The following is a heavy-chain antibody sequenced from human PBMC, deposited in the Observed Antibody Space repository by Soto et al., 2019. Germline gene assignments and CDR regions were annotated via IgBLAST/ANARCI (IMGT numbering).Heavy chain of an antibody. CDR2: IYYSGST. V-gene: IGHV4-39*01. J-gene: IGHJ5*02. Sequence: QLQLQESGPGLVKPSETLSLTCTVSGGSISSSSYYWGWIRQPPGKGLEWIGSIYYSGSTYYNPSLKSRVTISVDTSKNQFSLKLSSVTAADTAVYYCARQRGVVAATESWGQGTLVTVSS. D-gene: IGHD2-15*01. CDR1: GGSISSSSYY. CDR3: ARQRGVVAATES.